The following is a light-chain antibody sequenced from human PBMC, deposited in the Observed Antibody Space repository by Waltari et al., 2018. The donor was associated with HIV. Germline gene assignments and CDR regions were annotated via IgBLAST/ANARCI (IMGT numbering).Light chain of an antibody. Sequence: DIVMTQSPDSLAVSLGERATINCKSSQSLLSNKNNYLSWFQQRPGQPPRLLIYWASTRESGVPDRFSGSGSGTEFTLTISSLQTEDVAVYYCQQYYSDPITFGGGTKVEIK. J-gene: IGKJ4*01. CDR2: WAS. V-gene: IGKV4-1*01. CDR1: QSLLSNKNNY. CDR3: QQYYSDPIT.